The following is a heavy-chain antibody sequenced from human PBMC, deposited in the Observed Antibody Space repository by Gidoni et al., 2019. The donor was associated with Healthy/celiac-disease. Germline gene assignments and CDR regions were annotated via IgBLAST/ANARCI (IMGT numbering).Heavy chain of an antibody. D-gene: IGHD2-21*02. CDR1: GFTFSSYE. CDR3: ARGAGDYYYYYGMDV. Sequence: EVQLVECGGGWVQPGGAVRLSCAASGFTFSSYEMNWVRQAPGKGLEWFSYISSSGSTIYYADSVKGRFTISRDNAKNSLYLQMNSLRAEDTAVYYCARGAGDYYYYYGMDVWGQGTTVTVSS. J-gene: IGHJ6*02. CDR2: ISSSGSTI. V-gene: IGHV3-48*03.